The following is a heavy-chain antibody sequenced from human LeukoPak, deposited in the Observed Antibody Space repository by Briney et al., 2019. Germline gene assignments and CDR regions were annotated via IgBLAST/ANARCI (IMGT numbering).Heavy chain of an antibody. V-gene: IGHV3-64*01. CDR3: ARRGIYGDYESFDI. D-gene: IGHD4-17*01. CDR2: ISSNGGST. Sequence: GGSLRLSCAASGFTFSSYAMHWVRQAPGKGLEYVLAISSNGGSTYYANSVKGRFTISRDNSKNTLYLQMGSLRAEDMAVYYCARRGIYGDYESFDIWGQGTMVTVSS. CDR1: GFTFSSYA. J-gene: IGHJ3*02.